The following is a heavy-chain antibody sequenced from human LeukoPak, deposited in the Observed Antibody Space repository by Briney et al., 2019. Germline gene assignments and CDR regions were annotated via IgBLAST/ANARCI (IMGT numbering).Heavy chain of an antibody. J-gene: IGHJ5*01. D-gene: IGHD3-10*01. Sequence: ASVKVSCKASGYTFTGYYMHWVRQAPGQGLEWMGWINPHSGGTNYSQKFQGRLTMTRDTSISTAYMELSRLRYADTAVYYCARKYYSGSDPFDSWGQGTLVTVSS. CDR1: GYTFTGYY. CDR2: INPHSGGT. CDR3: ARKYYSGSDPFDS. V-gene: IGHV1-2*02.